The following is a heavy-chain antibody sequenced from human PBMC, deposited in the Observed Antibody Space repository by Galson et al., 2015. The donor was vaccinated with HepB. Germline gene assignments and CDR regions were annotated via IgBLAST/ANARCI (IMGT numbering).Heavy chain of an antibody. CDR2: ISFSSDTI. CDR1: GFTFSDYR. J-gene: IGHJ3*01. D-gene: IGHD2-21*01. V-gene: IGHV3-48*01. CDR3: ARSEQTEYCGHRAFDV. Sequence: SLRLSCAASGFTFSDYRMSWVRQAPGKGLEWISYISFSSDTIYYADSVRGRFTISRDNARNSLFLQMNSLRAEYTAVYYCARSEQTEYCGHRAFDVWGQGTMVTVSS.